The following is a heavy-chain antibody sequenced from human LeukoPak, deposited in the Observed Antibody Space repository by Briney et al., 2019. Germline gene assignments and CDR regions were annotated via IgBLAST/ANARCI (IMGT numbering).Heavy chain of an antibody. CDR2: ISGSGGST. D-gene: IGHD3-10*01. Sequence: GGSLRLSCAASGFTFSSYSMNWVRQAPGKGLEWVSAISGSGGSTYYADSVKGRFTISRDNSKNTLYLQMNSLRAEDTAVYYCAKAALRLGESLDYWGQGTLVTVSS. CDR3: AKAALRLGESLDY. V-gene: IGHV3-23*01. CDR1: GFTFSSYS. J-gene: IGHJ4*02.